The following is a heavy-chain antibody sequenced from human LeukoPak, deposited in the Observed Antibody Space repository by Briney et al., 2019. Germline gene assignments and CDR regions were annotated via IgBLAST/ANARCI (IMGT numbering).Heavy chain of an antibody. V-gene: IGHV3-23*01. CDR2: ISGSGGST. Sequence: GGSLRLSCAASGFTFSSYAMSWVHQAPGKGLEWVSAISGSGGSTYYADSVKGRFTISRDNSKNTLYLQMNSLRAEDTAVYYCAKAGDYYGSGIYFDYWGQGTLVTVSS. D-gene: IGHD3-10*01. CDR1: GFTFSSYA. CDR3: AKAGDYYGSGIYFDY. J-gene: IGHJ4*02.